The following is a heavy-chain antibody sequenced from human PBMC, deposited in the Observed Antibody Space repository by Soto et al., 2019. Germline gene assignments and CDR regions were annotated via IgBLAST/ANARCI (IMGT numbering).Heavy chain of an antibody. CDR2: INHSGST. V-gene: IGHV4-34*01. Sequence: PSETLSLTCAVSGGSISGYYWNWVRQPPGQRLEWIGEINHSGSTNYNPSLKSRVTISVDTSKNQFSLKLSSVTAADTAVYYCGRKEGRSRYCSSTSCYPGYYYMDVWGKGTRVTVS. CDR3: GRKEGRSRYCSSTSCYPGYYYMDV. J-gene: IGHJ6*03. D-gene: IGHD2-2*01. CDR1: GGSISGYY.